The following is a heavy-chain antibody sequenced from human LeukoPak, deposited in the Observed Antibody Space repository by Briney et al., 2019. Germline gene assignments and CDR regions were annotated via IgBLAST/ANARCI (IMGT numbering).Heavy chain of an antibody. V-gene: IGHV1-8*03. J-gene: IGHJ4*02. Sequence: ASVTVSCKASGYTFTIYDINWVRQATGQGLEWMGWMNPNSGNTGYAQKFQGRVTITRNTSISTAYMELSSLRSEDTAVYYCARGPHDSSGYYGVYWGQGTLVTVSS. CDR1: GYTFTIYD. CDR3: ARGPHDSSGYYGVY. D-gene: IGHD3-22*01. CDR2: MNPNSGNT.